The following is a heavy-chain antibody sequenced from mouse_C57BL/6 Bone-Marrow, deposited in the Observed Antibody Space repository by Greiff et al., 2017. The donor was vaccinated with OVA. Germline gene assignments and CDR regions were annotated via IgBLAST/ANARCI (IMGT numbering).Heavy chain of an antibody. CDR1: GYTFTSYW. Sequence: QVQLQQPGAELVKPGASVKQSCKASGYTFTSYWMHWVKQRPGRGLEWIGRIDPNSGGTKYNEKFKSKATLTVDKPSSTAYMQLSSLTSEDSAVYYCARSYYYGSSYDPYWYFDVWGTGTTVTVSS. D-gene: IGHD1-1*01. V-gene: IGHV1-72*01. CDR2: IDPNSGGT. CDR3: ARSYYYGSSYDPYWYFDV. J-gene: IGHJ1*03.